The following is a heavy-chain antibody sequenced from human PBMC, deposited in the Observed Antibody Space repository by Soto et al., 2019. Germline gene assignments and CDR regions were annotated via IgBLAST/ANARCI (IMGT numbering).Heavy chain of an antibody. CDR3: ARDSRFLEWLLYSNWFDP. J-gene: IGHJ5*02. CDR2: INHSGST. V-gene: IGHV4-34*01. D-gene: IGHD3-3*01. Sequence: QVQLQQWGAGLLKPSETLSLTCAVYGGSFSGYYWSWIRQPPGKGLEWIAEINHSGSTNYNPSLKSRVTISVDTSKNQFSLKLSSVTAADTAVYYCARDSRFLEWLLYSNWFDPWGQGTLVTVSS. CDR1: GGSFSGYY.